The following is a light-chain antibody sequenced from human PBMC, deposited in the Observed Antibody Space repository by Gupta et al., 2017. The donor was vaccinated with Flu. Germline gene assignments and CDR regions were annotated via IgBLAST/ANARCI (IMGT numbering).Light chain of an antibody. CDR2: EAS. V-gene: IGKV1-5*03. J-gene: IGKJ1*01. CDR1: QGVRGL. CDR3: QHYTNGPWT. Sequence: VTTTGQSRQGVRGLLAWYQQKPGKAPKLLIYEASTVEDGIPARFRGSGSGTEFTLTSSSLQPDDFAAYYCQHYTNGPWTFGQGTKVEIK.